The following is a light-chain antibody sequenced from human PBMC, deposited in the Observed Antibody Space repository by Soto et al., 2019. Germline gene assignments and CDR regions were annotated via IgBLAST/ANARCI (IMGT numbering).Light chain of an antibody. CDR2: AAS. CDR1: EGVSTF. Sequence: DIPMTQSPSSLSASVGDRVTITCRASEGVSTFLNWYQHKPGKAPQLLIYAASNLQGGVPSRFSGSGSGTQFTLTISSLQPEDCATFYCQQSYSMPLTFGGGTKVEIK. CDR3: QQSYSMPLT. V-gene: IGKV1-39*01. J-gene: IGKJ4*01.